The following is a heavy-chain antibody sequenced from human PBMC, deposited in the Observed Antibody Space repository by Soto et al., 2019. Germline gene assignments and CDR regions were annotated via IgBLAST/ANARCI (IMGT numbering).Heavy chain of an antibody. V-gene: IGHV3-30*03. CDR3: ARDANGMDV. Sequence: GGSLRLSCVASGFTFSNYGMHWVRQAPGKGLEWVAIVSYDGSNKYYADSVKGRFTISRDNSKNTLYLQMNSLRAEDTAVYYCARDANGMDVWGQGTTVTVSS. CDR1: GFTFSNYG. CDR2: VSYDGSNK. J-gene: IGHJ6*02.